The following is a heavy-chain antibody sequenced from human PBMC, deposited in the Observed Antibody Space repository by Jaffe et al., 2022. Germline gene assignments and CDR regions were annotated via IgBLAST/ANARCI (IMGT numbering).Heavy chain of an antibody. CDR1: GGSISSSSYY. Sequence: QLQLQESGPGLVKPSETLSLTCTVSGGSISSSSYYWGWIRQPPGKGLEWIGSIYYSGSTYYNPSLKSRVTISVDTSKNQFSLKLSSVTAADTAVYYCASLHAEPDDYGDYEPRQFDYWGQGTLVTVSS. CDR2: IYYSGST. V-gene: IGHV4-39*01. D-gene: IGHD4-17*01. CDR3: ASLHAEPDDYGDYEPRQFDY. J-gene: IGHJ4*02.